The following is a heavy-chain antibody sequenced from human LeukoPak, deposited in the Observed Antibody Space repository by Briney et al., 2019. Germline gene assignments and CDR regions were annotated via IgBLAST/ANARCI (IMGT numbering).Heavy chain of an antibody. CDR3: ARDWALLEMAPDY. CDR2: ISSSSSYI. Sequence: GGSLRLSCAASGFTFRSYSMNWVRQAPGKGLEWVSSISSSSSYINYADSVRGRFTISRDNAKNSLYLQMNSLRAEDTAVYYCARDWALLEMAPDYWGQGTLVTVSS. D-gene: IGHD5-24*01. J-gene: IGHJ4*02. V-gene: IGHV3-21*04. CDR1: GFTFRSYS.